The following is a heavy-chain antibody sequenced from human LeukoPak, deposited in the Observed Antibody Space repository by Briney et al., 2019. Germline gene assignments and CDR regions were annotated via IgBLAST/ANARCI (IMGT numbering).Heavy chain of an antibody. CDR1: GYTFTSYD. D-gene: IGHD2/OR15-2a*01. CDR2: MNPNSGNT. J-gene: IGHJ3*02. Sequence: GASVKVSCKASGYTFTSYDINWVRQATGQGLERMGWMNPNSGNTGYAQKFQGRVTITRNTSISTAYMELTSLRSEDTAVYYCARRMRGDAFDIWGQGTMVTVSS. CDR3: ARRMRGDAFDI. V-gene: IGHV1-8*03.